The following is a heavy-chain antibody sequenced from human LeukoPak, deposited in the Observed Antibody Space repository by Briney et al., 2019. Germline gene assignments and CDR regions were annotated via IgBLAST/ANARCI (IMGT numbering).Heavy chain of an antibody. D-gene: IGHD2-21*02. Sequence: SGGSLRLSCAASGFTFSSYSMNWVRQAPGKGLEWVSSISSSSSYIYYADSVKGRFTISRDNAKNSLYLQMNSLRAEDTAVYYCASELPTYYFDYWGQGTLVTVSS. CDR2: ISSSSSYI. CDR3: ASELPTYYFDY. J-gene: IGHJ4*02. CDR1: GFTFSSYS. V-gene: IGHV3-21*01.